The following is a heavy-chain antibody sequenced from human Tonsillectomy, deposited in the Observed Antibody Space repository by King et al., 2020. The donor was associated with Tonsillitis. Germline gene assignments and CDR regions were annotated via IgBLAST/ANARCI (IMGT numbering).Heavy chain of an antibody. Sequence: VQLQESGPGLVKPSQTLSLTCTVSGGSISSGDSYWSWIRQPPGKGLEWIGYIYYSGSTYYSPSLKRRVTISVDTSKNQFSLKLSSVTAADTAVYYCARALDYYDSSAHVTKISAFDIWGQGTMVTVSS. V-gene: IGHV4-30-4*01. J-gene: IGHJ3*02. D-gene: IGHD3-22*01. CDR2: IYYSGST. CDR1: GGSISSGDSY. CDR3: ARALDYYDSSAHVTKISAFDI.